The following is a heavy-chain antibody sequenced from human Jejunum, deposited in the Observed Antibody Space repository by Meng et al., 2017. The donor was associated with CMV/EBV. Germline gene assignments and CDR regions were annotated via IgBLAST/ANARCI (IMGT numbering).Heavy chain of an antibody. CDR3: ARDAHNQNFDY. CDR1: TLSKYG. Sequence: TLSKYGMHWVRQAPGKGLEWVAFIWRDESSWRDVSDRHYADSVKGRFTISRDNSKNTLYLQMNSLRADDTAVYYCARDAHNQNFDYWGQGTLVTVSS. V-gene: IGHV3-30*02. D-gene: IGHD1-1*01. J-gene: IGHJ4*02. CDR2: IWRDESSWRDVSDR.